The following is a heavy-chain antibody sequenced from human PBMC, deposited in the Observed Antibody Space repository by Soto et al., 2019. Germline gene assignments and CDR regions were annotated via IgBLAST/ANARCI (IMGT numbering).Heavy chain of an antibody. Sequence: ASVKVSCKASGYTFTIYDINCVLQSTLQWREWMGWMNPNSGNTGYAQKFQGRVTMTRNTSISTAYMELSSLRSEDTAVYYCARGGRYSYGYSYYYGMDVWGQGTTVTVSS. CDR2: MNPNSGNT. CDR1: GYTFTIYD. J-gene: IGHJ6*02. V-gene: IGHV1-8*01. CDR3: ARGGRYSYGYSYYYGMDV. D-gene: IGHD5-18*01.